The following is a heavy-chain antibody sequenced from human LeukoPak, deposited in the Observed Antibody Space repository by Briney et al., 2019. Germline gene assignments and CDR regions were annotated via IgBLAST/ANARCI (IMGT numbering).Heavy chain of an antibody. CDR1: GGTFSSYA. D-gene: IGHD2-21*02. CDR2: IIPIFGTA. CDR3: ASPMVVTATLSPFDY. Sequence: SVKVSCRASGGTFSSYAISWVRQAPGQGLEWMGGIIPIFGTANYAQKFQGRVTITADESTSTAYMELSSLRSEDTAVYYCASPMVVTATLSPFDYWGQGTLVTVSS. V-gene: IGHV1-69*01. J-gene: IGHJ4*02.